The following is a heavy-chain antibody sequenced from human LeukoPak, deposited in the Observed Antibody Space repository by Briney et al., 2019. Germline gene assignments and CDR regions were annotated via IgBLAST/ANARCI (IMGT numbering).Heavy chain of an antibody. V-gene: IGHV4-59*08. CDR1: RGSIRTYY. J-gene: IGHJ3*01. Sequence: SETLSLTCTVSRGSIRTYYWSWIRQSPGKGLEWIGYIYDSGTTKYNPSLKSRGTISVDTSKNQFSLKLSSVTAADTAVYYCARSGGNYYDTDAFDPWGRGKVLTVSS. CDR3: ARSGGNYYDTDAFDP. D-gene: IGHD1-26*01. CDR2: IYDSGTT.